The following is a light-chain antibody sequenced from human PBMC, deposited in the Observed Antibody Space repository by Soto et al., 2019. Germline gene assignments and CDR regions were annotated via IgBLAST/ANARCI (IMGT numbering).Light chain of an antibody. CDR1: QSFSTN. CDR3: QQFNKRPQT. CDR2: GAS. V-gene: IGKV3-15*01. J-gene: IGKJ1*01. Sequence: EIVMTQSPATLSVSPGERATLSCRASQSFSTNLAWYQQKPGQAPRLLIYGASTRATGIPARFSGSGSGTEFTLTISSLQSEDFAVYYCQQFNKRPQTFGQGTKVDIK.